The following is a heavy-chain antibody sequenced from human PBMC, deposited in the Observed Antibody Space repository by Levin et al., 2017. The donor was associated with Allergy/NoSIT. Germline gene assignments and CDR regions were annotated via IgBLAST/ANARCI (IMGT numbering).Heavy chain of an antibody. CDR1: GFTFGDYA. CDR3: AKGLNWGSPNTFDY. CDR2: INWNRDKI. D-gene: IGHD7-27*01. V-gene: IGHV3-9*01. Sequence: QAGESLKISCAASGFTFGDYAMHWVRQAPGKGLEWVSGINWNRDKIGYADSVRARFTISRDNAKNSLYLQMNSLGPEDTALYYCAKGLNWGSPNTFDYWGQGTLVTVSS. J-gene: IGHJ4*02.